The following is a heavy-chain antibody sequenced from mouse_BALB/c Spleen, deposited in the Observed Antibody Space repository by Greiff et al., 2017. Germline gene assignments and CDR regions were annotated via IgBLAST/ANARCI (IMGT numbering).Heavy chain of an antibody. J-gene: IGHJ4*01. CDR1: GYTFTSYV. V-gene: IGHV1-14*01. Sequence: VQLKESGPELVKPGASVKMSCKASGYTFTSYVMHWVKQKPGQGLEWIGYINPYNDGTKYNEKFKGKATLTSDKSSSTAYMELSSLTSEDSAVYYCARGDRYDPYAMDYWGQGTSVTVSS. CDR2: INPYNDGT. CDR3: ARGDRYDPYAMDY. D-gene: IGHD2-14*01.